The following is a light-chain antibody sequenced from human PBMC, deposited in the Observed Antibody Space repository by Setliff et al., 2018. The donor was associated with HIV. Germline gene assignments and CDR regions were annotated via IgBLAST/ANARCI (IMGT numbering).Light chain of an antibody. CDR2: EVN. V-gene: IGLV2-14*01. J-gene: IGLJ1*01. Sequence: LTQPASVSGSPGQSITISCTGTSSDIGSYNFVSWYQQYPGKAPKLMIYEVNNRPSGVSPRFSGSKSGNTASLNISGLQSEDEADYYCSSYTVSNALYVFGPGTKGTV. CDR1: SSDIGSYNF. CDR3: SSYTVSNALYV.